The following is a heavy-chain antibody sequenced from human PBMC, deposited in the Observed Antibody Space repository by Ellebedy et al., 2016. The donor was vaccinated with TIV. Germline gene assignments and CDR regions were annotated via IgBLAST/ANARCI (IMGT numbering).Heavy chain of an antibody. D-gene: IGHD1-26*01. CDR2: MNPNSGHT. J-gene: IGHJ1*01. V-gene: IGHV1-8*01. CDR3: TRDDRLSGSYYWAYFQY. Sequence: ASVKVSXXASGYTFTSYDINWVRQATGQGLEWMGWMNPNSGHTGYAQKFQGRVTMTRNTSISTAYMELSSLRSEDTAVYYCTRDDRLSGSYYWAYFQYWGQGTLVTVSS. CDR1: GYTFTSYD.